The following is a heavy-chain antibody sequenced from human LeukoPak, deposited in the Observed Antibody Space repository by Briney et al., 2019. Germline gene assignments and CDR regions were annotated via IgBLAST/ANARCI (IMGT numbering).Heavy chain of an antibody. J-gene: IGHJ4*02. CDR1: GGTFSSYA. Sequence: GSSVKVSCKASGGTFSSYAISWVRQAPGQGLEWMGGIIPIFGTANYAQKFQGRVTITADESTSTAHMELSSLRSEDTAVYYCARGAAATSNFDYWGQGTLVTVSS. CDR2: IIPIFGTA. D-gene: IGHD6-13*01. V-gene: IGHV1-69*01. CDR3: ARGAAATSNFDY.